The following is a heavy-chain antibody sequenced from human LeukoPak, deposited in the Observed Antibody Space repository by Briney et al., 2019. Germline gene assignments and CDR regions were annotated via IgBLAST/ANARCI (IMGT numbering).Heavy chain of an antibody. CDR2: IYTDGSSI. CDR3: ARGDWMDAFDI. D-gene: IGHD3/OR15-3a*01. J-gene: IGHJ3*02. Sequence: QPGGSLRLSCAASGFTFSTYWMHWVRQVPGKGLVWVSRIYTDGSSINYADSVKGRFTISRDNAKNTLYLQMNSLRAEDTAVYYCARGDWMDAFDIWGQGTRVTVSS. V-gene: IGHV3-74*01. CDR1: GFTFSTYW.